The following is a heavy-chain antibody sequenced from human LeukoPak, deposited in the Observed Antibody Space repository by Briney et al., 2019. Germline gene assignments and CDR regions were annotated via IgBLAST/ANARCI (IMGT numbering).Heavy chain of an antibody. CDR1: GFTFSNAW. J-gene: IGHJ4*02. CDR2: ISSSSSYI. CDR3: ARESDFSSGSWLGY. D-gene: IGHD3-10*01. Sequence: GGSLRLSCAASGFTFSNAWMNWVRQAPGKGLEWVSSISSSSSYIYYADSVKGRFTISRDNSKNTLYLQMNSLRAEDTAVYYCARESDFSSGSWLGYWGQGTLVTVSS. V-gene: IGHV3-21*01.